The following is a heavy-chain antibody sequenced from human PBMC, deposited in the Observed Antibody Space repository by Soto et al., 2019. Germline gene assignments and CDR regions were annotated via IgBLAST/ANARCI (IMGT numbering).Heavy chain of an antibody. CDR2: ISWNSGSI. D-gene: IGHD3-10*01. Sequence: GGSLRLSCAASGFTFDDYAMHWVRQAPGKGLEWVSGISWNSGSIGYADSVKGRFTISRDNAKNSLYLQMNSLRAEDTALYYCAKDRGSSGSYYSPGFDYWGQGTLVTVSS. CDR3: AKDRGSSGSYYSPGFDY. J-gene: IGHJ4*02. CDR1: GFTFDDYA. V-gene: IGHV3-9*01.